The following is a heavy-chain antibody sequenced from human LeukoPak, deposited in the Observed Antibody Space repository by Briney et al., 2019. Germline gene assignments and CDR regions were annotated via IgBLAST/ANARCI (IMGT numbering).Heavy chain of an antibody. CDR2: ISSSSSYI. Sequence: GGSLRLSCAASGFTFSSYSMNWVRQAPGKGLEWVSSISSSSSYIYYADSVKGRFTISRDNSKNTLYLQMNSLRAEDTAVYYCANYMTTVTTSAFDVWGQGTMVTVSS. CDR1: GFTFSSYS. CDR3: ANYMTTVTTSAFDV. V-gene: IGHV3-21*04. J-gene: IGHJ3*01. D-gene: IGHD4-17*01.